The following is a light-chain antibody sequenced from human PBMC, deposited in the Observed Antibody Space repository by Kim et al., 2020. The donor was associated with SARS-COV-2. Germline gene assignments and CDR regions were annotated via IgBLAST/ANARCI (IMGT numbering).Light chain of an antibody. CDR1: QSVSSH. CDR2: DAS. CDR3: QQRSNWPPIT. V-gene: IGKV3-11*01. J-gene: IGKJ5*01. Sequence: YPGERATLSCRASQSVSSHLAWYQQKPGQAPRLLIYDASNRATGIPARFSGSGSGTDFTLTISSLEPEDFAVYYCQQRSNWPPITFGQGTRLEIK.